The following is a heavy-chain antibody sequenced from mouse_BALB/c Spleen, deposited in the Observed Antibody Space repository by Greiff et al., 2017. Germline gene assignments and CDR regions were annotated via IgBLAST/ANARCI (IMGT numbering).Heavy chain of an antibody. V-gene: IGHV1-26*01. J-gene: IGHJ3*01. Sequence: VQLQQSGPELVKPGASVKMSCKASGYTFTDYYMKWVKRSHGKSLEWIGDINPNNGDTFYNQKFKGKATLTVDKSSSTAYMQLNSLTSEDSAVYYCARAGYGNYHPAYWGQGTLVTVSA. CDR3: ARAGYGNYHPAY. CDR2: INPNNGDT. D-gene: IGHD2-10*02. CDR1: GYTFTDYY.